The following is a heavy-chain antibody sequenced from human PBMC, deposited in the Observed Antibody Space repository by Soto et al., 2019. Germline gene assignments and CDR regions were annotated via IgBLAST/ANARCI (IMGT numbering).Heavy chain of an antibody. CDR3: ARDRRNRGYYDPHYFDY. J-gene: IGHJ4*02. CDR1: GGTFSSYA. D-gene: IGHD3-3*01. CDR2: IIPIFGTA. Sequence: SVKVSCKASGGTFSSYAISWVRQAPGQGLEWMGGIIPIFGTANYAQKFQGRVTITADESTSTAYMELSSLRSEDTAVYYCARDRRNRGYYDPHYFDYWVQGTLVTVSS. V-gene: IGHV1-69*13.